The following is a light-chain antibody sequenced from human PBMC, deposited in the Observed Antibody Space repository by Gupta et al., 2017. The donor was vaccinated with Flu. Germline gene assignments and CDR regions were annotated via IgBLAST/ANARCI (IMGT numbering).Light chain of an antibody. CDR2: KAS. V-gene: IGKV1-5*03. CDR3: LQYYSYPFT. CDR1: QSISSW. J-gene: IGKJ3*01. Sequence: DIQMTQSPSTLSASVGDRVTITCRASQSISSWLAWYQQKPGKAPKLLIYKASSLESGVPSRFRASGSGTEFTLTISILQPDDFATYYCLQYYSYPFTFGHGTKVDIK.